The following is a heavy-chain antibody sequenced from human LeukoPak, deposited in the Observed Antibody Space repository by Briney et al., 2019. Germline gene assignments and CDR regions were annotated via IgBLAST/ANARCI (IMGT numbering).Heavy chain of an antibody. V-gene: IGHV3-11*04. CDR1: GFTFSYYY. CDR2: IGSSGERI. D-gene: IGHD2-15*01. J-gene: IGHJ4*02. CDR3: APCSGGSCYPYYFDY. Sequence: PGGSLRLSCAASGFTFSYYYMGWIRQAPGKGLEWVSYIGSSGERIYYTDSVKGRFTISRDNAKNSLYLQMNSLRAEDTAVYYCAPCSGGSCYPYYFDYWGQGTLVTVSS.